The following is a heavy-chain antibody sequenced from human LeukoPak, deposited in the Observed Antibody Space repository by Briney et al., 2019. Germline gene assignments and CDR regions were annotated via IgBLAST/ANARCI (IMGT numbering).Heavy chain of an antibody. Sequence: SETLSLTCTVSGGYLNNYYWSWIRQSPGKGLVWIGYIYHTGSTNYNPSLKSRVTISVDTSKNQFSLKLRSVTAADTAVYYCARGDSSSLPFDYWGQGTLATVSS. CDR3: ARGDSSSLPFDY. CDR2: IYHTGST. D-gene: IGHD6-6*01. V-gene: IGHV4-59*01. CDR1: GGYLNNYY. J-gene: IGHJ4*02.